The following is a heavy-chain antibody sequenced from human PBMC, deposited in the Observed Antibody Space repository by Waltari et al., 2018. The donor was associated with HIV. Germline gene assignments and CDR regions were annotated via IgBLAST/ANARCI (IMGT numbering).Heavy chain of an antibody. CDR2: IYNGGSA. D-gene: IGHD2-2*01. V-gene: IGHV4-39*01. Sequence: QLQLQESGPGLVKSSETLSLICTVSGGSLRSSGYYWGWIRQPPGKGLEWISNIYNGGSAYYSPSLRSRVIISADASKNHFSLNLKSVTASDTAMYFCARQACTSSTCLFMDEFDIWGQGTMVTVSS. CDR3: ARQACTSSTCLFMDEFDI. J-gene: IGHJ3*02. CDR1: GGSLRSSGYY.